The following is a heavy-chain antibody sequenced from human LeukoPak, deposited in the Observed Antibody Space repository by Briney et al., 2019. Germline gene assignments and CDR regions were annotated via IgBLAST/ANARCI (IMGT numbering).Heavy chain of an antibody. D-gene: IGHD3-10*01. V-gene: IGHV4-61*05. CDR2: IYYSGST. CDR1: GGSISSSSYY. J-gene: IGHJ4*02. CDR3: ARGWSGYTAFDY. Sequence: SETLSLTCTVSGGSISSSSYYWGWIRQPPGKGLEWIGYIYYSGSTNYNPSLKSRVTISVDTSKNQFSLRLSSVTAADTAVYYCARGWSGYTAFDYWGQGTLVTVSS.